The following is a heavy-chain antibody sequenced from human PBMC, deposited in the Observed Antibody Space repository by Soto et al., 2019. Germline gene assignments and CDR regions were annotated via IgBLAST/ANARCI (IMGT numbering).Heavy chain of an antibody. CDR1: GDSVSSNTAS. CDR3: ARAPGSYSSGWRYYYYYGLDV. Sequence: SQTLSLTCAISGDSVSSNTASWNWIRQSPSRGLEWLGRTVFRSKWYNDYAVSVKSRIIINPDTSKNQFSLQLNSVTPEDTAVYYCARAPGSYSSGWRYYYYYGLDVWGQRTTVTVSS. CDR2: TVFRSKWYN. J-gene: IGHJ6*02. V-gene: IGHV6-1*01. D-gene: IGHD6-19*01.